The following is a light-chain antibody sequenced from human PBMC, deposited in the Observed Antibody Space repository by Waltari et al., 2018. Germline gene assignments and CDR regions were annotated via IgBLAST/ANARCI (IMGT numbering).Light chain of an antibody. J-gene: IGLJ2*01. Sequence: SSELSQDPAVSVALGQTVRITCQGDSLRSNYASWYQQKPGQAPVLVIYGKNNRPSGIPDRFSGSTSGNTASLTITGAHAEDEADYYCNSRDSSGNHLVFGGGTKLTVL. CDR1: SLRSNY. V-gene: IGLV3-19*01. CDR2: GKN. CDR3: NSRDSSGNHLV.